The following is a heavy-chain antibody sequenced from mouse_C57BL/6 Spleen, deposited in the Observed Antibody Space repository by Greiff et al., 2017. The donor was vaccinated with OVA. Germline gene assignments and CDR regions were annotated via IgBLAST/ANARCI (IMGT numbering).Heavy chain of an antibody. J-gene: IGHJ1*03. Sequence: QVQLQQPGTELVKPGASVKLSCKASGYTFTSYWMHWVKQRPGQGLEWIGNINPSNGGTNYNEKFKSKATLTVAKSSSTAYMQLSSLTSEDSAVYYCARWDYGPPYWYFDVWGTGTTVTVSS. CDR2: INPSNGGT. D-gene: IGHD1-1*01. V-gene: IGHV1-53*01. CDR1: GYTFTSYW. CDR3: ARWDYGPPYWYFDV.